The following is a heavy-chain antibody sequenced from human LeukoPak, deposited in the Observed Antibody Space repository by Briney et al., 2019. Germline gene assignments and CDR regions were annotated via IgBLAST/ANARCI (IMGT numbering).Heavy chain of an antibody. D-gene: IGHD5-18*01. V-gene: IGHV3-23*01. CDR2: LSGSGGST. CDR3: ARDHRALVQLWLLDY. CDR1: GFTFSSDA. Sequence: PGGSLRLSCAASGFTFSSDAMSWVREAPGKGLEWGSALSGSGGSTYYADSVKGRFTISRDNSTNTLYLQMNSLRDQETPVYYCARDHRALVQLWLLDYWGQGTLVTVSS. J-gene: IGHJ4*02.